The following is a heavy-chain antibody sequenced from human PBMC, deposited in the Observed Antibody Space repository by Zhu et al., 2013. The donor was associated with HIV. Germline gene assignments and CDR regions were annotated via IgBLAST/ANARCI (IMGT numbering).Heavy chain of an antibody. CDR3: ARGILDAFDI. CDR2: IYYSGST. Sequence: VQLQESGPGLVKPSETLSLTCTVSGGSISSYYWSWIRQPPGKGLEWIGYIYYSGSTNYNPSLKSRVTISVDTSKNQFSLKLSSVTAADTAVYYCARGILDAFDIWGQGTMVTVSS. D-gene: IGHD2-21*01. CDR1: GGSISSYY. J-gene: IGHJ3*02. V-gene: IGHV4-59*01.